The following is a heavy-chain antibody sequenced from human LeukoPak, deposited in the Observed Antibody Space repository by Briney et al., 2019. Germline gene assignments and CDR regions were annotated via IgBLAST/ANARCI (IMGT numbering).Heavy chain of an antibody. Sequence: SQTLSLTCTLSGPSISIYYWSSIRQPAGKGLEWIGRIYTSGSTNYNPSLKSRVTISIDKSKNQFSLKLSSVTAADTAVYYCARGTWFDPWGQGTLVTVSS. CDR2: IYTSGST. CDR1: GPSISIYY. V-gene: IGHV4-4*07. CDR3: ARGTWFDP. J-gene: IGHJ5*02. D-gene: IGHD1-7*01.